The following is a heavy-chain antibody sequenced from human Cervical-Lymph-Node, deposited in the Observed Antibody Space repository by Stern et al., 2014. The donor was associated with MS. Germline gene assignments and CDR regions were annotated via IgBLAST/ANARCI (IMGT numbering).Heavy chain of an antibody. CDR2: IWYDGSNT. CDR3: ARDCKLRYYYYGMDV. CDR1: GFTFSSYG. Sequence: VQREESGGGGVQPGRSLRLSCAASGFTFSSYGMHWVRQAPGEGLEWAAVIWYDGSNTYYADPVKGRFTISRDNSKNRLDPHIHSLRAEDTAVYYCARDCKLRYYYYGMDVWGQGTTVTVSS. V-gene: IGHV3-33*01. J-gene: IGHJ6*02. D-gene: IGHD1-26*01.